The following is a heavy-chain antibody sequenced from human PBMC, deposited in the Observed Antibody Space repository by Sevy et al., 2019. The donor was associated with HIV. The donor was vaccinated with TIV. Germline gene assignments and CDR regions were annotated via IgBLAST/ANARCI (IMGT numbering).Heavy chain of an antibody. V-gene: IGHV3-30-3*01. D-gene: IGHD3-10*01. CDR1: GFTFSSYA. CDR3: ARDRSGSYYSRSRILLGMDV. J-gene: IGHJ6*02. CDR2: ISYDGSNK. Sequence: GGSLRLSCAASGFTFSSYAMHWVRQAPGKELEWVAVISYDGSNKYYADSVKGRFTISRDNSKNTLYLQMNGLRAEDTAVYYCARDRSGSYYSRSRILLGMDVWGQGTTVTVSS.